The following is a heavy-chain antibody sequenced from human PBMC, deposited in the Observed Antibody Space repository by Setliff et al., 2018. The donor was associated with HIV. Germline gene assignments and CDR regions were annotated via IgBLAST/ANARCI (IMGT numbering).Heavy chain of an antibody. CDR3: ARVPFGDFWRGSSFDI. J-gene: IGHJ3*02. D-gene: IGHD3-3*01. CDR2: IYFSGST. V-gene: IGHV4-59*11. CDR1: GDSIRSHY. Sequence: SETMSLTCTVSGDSIRSHYWSWIRQPPGKGMEWIGYIYFSGSTNYNPSLKSRVTISLGTSMIRFSLSLNSVTAADTAVYYCARVPFGDFWRGSSFDIWGQGTMVTVSS.